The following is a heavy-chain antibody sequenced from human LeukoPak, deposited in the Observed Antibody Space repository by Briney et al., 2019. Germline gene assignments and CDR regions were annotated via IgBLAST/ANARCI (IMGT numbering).Heavy chain of an antibody. V-gene: IGHV3-53*01. Sequence: GSLRLSCAASGFTVSSNYMSWVRQAPGKGLEWVSVIYSGGSTYYADSVKGRFTISRDKSKNTLYLQMNSLRAEETAVYYCARDSSGWYPGTNDYWGQGTLVTVSS. CDR2: IYSGGST. J-gene: IGHJ4*02. D-gene: IGHD6-19*01. CDR1: GFTVSSNY. CDR3: ARDSSGWYPGTNDY.